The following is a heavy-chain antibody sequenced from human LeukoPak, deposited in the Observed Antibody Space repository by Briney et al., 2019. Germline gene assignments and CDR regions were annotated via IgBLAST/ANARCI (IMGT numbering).Heavy chain of an antibody. CDR2: ISSDGSNT. CDR3: VRDGLYYFDY. D-gene: IGHD3-10*01. CDR1: GFTFSSYW. V-gene: IGHV3-74*01. Sequence: PGRSLRLSCAASGFTFSSYWMHWVRQAPGKGLVWVSRISSDGSNTTYADSVKGRFTVSRDNAKNSLYLQMNSLRAEDTAVYYCVRDGLYYFDYWGQGTLVTVSS. J-gene: IGHJ4*02.